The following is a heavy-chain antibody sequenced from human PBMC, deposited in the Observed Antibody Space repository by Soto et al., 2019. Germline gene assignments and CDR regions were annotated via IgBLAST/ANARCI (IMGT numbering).Heavy chain of an antibody. V-gene: IGHV3-23*01. D-gene: IGHD3-10*01. CDR3: ASGSKESYPGSRIFDF. Sequence: LRLSCVASGFTFGSRAMSWVRQAPGEGLEWVSTITDTGGDSKSADSVRGRFAISRDNSRNTLYLQMSSLRAEDSAVYYCASGSKESYPGSRIFDFWGRGTLVTVSS. J-gene: IGHJ4*01. CDR1: GFTFGSRA. CDR2: ITDTGGDS.